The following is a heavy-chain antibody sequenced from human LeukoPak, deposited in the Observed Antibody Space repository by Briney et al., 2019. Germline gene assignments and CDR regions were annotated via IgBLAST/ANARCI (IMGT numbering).Heavy chain of an antibody. V-gene: IGHV3-30*18. CDR3: AKDRDYRLKSYFDY. CDR1: GFTFSSYG. CDR2: ISYDGSNK. D-gene: IGHD4-11*01. Sequence: GGSLRLSCAASGFTFSSYGMHWVRQAPGKGLEWVAVISYDGSNKYYADSVKGRFTISRDNSKNTLYLQMNSLRAEDTAVYYCAKDRDYRLKSYFDYWGQGTLVTVSS. J-gene: IGHJ4*02.